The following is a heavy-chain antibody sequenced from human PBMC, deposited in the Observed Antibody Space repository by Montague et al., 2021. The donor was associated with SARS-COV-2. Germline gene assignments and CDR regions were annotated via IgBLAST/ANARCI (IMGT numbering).Heavy chain of an antibody. V-gene: IGHV4-39*01. D-gene: IGHD6-13*01. CDR1: GGSISSSSYY. CDR3: ALGREVAAANFDY. Sequence: SETLSLTCTVSGGSISSSSYYWGWIRQPPGKGLDWIGSIYYSGSTYYNPSLQSRVSISVDTSKNQFSLKLSSVTAADTAVYYCALGREVAAANFDYWGQGTLVTVSS. J-gene: IGHJ4*02. CDR2: IYYSGST.